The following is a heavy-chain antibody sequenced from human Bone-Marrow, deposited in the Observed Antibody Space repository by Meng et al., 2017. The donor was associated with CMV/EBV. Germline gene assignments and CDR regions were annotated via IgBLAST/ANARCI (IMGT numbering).Heavy chain of an antibody. D-gene: IGHD3-16*01. V-gene: IGHV3-23*01. CDR1: GFTFNNYA. J-gene: IGHJ5*02. Sequence: GGSLRLSCAASGFTFNNYAMSWVRQAPGKGLEWVSTFSGGLDTTYYADSVRGRFTISRDNAKNSLYLQMNSLRAEDTAVYYCARDRSWGDYGWFDPWGQGTLVTVSS. CDR3: ARDRSWGDYGWFDP. CDR2: FSGGLDTT.